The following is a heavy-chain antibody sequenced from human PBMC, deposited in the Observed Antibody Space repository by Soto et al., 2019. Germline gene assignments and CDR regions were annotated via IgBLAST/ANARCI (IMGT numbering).Heavy chain of an antibody. Sequence: QVQLVQSGAEVKKPGSSVKVSCKASGGTFSSYTIIWVRQAPGQGLEWMGRIIPILGIANYAQKFQGRVTITADKSTSTAYMELSSLRSEDTAVYYCARDRGDGYNLSWGQGTLVTVSS. CDR3: ARDRGDGYNLS. J-gene: IGHJ4*02. V-gene: IGHV1-69*08. CDR1: GGTFSSYT. CDR2: IIPILGIA. D-gene: IGHD5-12*01.